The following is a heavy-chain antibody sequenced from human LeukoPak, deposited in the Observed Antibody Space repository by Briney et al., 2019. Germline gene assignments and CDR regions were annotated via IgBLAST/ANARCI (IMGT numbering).Heavy chain of an antibody. CDR1: AYSISSGYY. D-gene: IGHD2-15*01. CDR2: IYYSGST. Sequence: SETLSLTCVVSAYSISSGYYWGWIRQPPGKGLEWIGSIYYSGSTYYNPSLKSRVTISVDTSKNQFSLKLSSVTAADTAVYYCAREVVVAATGKYYFDYWGQGTLVTVSS. CDR3: AREVVVAATGKYYFDY. V-gene: IGHV4-38-2*01. J-gene: IGHJ4*02.